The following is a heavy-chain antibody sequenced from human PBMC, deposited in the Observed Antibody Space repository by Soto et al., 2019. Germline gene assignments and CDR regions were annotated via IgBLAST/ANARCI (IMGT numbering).Heavy chain of an antibody. Sequence: GGSLRLSCAASGFTVSSNYMSWVRQAPGKGLEWVSVIYSGGSTYYADSVKGRFTISRHNSKNTLYLQMNSLRAEDTAVYYCARGLAAMAPGYSGYDYGAFDIWGQGTMVTVSS. D-gene: IGHD5-12*01. V-gene: IGHV3-53*04. CDR2: IYSGGST. CDR1: GFTVSSNY. J-gene: IGHJ3*02. CDR3: ARGLAAMAPGYSGYDYGAFDI.